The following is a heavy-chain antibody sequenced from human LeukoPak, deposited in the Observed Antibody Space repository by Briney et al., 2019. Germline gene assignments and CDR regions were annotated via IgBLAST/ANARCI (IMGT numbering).Heavy chain of an antibody. Sequence: PGGSLRLSCAPPAFILSVYAMSWVRQAPGKGLECVSSVTNSVGSTYYADSVKGRFAISRYNSKNTLYPQMNTLRADDTAVYYCVQETGHNWGYLDYWGQGTLVTVSS. V-gene: IGHV3-23*01. CDR2: VTNSVGST. J-gene: IGHJ4*02. CDR3: VQETGHNWGYLDY. CDR1: AFILSVYA. D-gene: IGHD1-1*01.